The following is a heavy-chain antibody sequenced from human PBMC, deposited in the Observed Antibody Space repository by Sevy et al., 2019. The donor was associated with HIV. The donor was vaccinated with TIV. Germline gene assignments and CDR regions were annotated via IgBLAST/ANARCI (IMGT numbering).Heavy chain of an antibody. CDR3: ARDRGGITGKTRWFDP. V-gene: IGHV4-38-2*02. D-gene: IGHD1-20*01. J-gene: IGHJ5*02. CDR2: IYHSGST. Sequence: SETLSLTCTVSGYSISSGYYWGWIRQPPGKGLEWIGSIYHSGSTYYNPSLKSRVTISVDTSKNQFSLKLSSVTAADTAVYYCARDRGGITGKTRWFDPWGQGTLVTVS. CDR1: GYSISSGYY.